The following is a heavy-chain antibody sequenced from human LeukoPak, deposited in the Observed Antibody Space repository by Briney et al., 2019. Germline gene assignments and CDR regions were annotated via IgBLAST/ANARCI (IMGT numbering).Heavy chain of an antibody. CDR3: ARGCSSTSCWVDY. V-gene: IGHV4-59*01. D-gene: IGHD2-2*01. CDR2: IYYSGST. J-gene: IGHJ4*02. CDR1: GGSISSYY. Sequence: SETLSLTCTVSGGSISSYYWSWIRQPPGKGLEWTGYIYYSGSTNYNPSLKSRVTISVDTSKNQFSLKLSSVTAADTAVYYCARGCSSTSCWVDYWGQGTLVTVSS.